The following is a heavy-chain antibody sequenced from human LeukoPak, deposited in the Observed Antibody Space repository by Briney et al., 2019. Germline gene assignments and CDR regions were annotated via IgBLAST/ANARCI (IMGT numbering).Heavy chain of an antibody. D-gene: IGHD4-17*01. Sequence: PGGSLRLSCSASGFPLSSKYMSWVRPAPGKGLEWVSVIFSGGTTFYADSVKGRFTISRDNSENTLYLQMNSLRAEDTAVYYCATSRTDYDLDYWGQGTLVTVSS. CDR3: ATSRTDYDLDY. CDR2: IFSGGTT. J-gene: IGHJ4*02. CDR1: GFPLSSKY. V-gene: IGHV3-66*01.